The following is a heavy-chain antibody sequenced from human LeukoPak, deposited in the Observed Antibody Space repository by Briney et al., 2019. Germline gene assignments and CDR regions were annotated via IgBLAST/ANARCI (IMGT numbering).Heavy chain of an antibody. D-gene: IGHD3-22*01. V-gene: IGHV4-4*07. J-gene: IGHJ4*02. CDR1: GGSISTYS. CDR3: ARERLGYYDRSGLDY. CDR2: IYSSGST. Sequence: SETLSLTCTVSGGSISTYSWSWIRQPAGKGLEWIGRIYSSGSTDYNPSLKSRVTMSVDTSKNQFSLKLSSVTAADTAVYYCARERLGYYDRSGLDYWGQGTLVTVSS.